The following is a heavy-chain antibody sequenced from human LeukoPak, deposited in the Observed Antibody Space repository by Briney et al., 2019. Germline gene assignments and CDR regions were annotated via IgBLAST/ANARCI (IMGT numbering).Heavy chain of an antibody. CDR1: GFTFTHYG. V-gene: IGHV3-74*01. D-gene: IGHD7-27*01. CDR3: ARWNWGNDY. CDR2: INSDGSST. Sequence: PGGTLRLSCAASGFTFTHYGMNWVRQAPGKGLEWVSRINSDGSSTSYADSVKGRFTISRDNAKNTLYLQMNSLRAEDTAVYYCARWNWGNDYWGQGTLVTVSS. J-gene: IGHJ4*02.